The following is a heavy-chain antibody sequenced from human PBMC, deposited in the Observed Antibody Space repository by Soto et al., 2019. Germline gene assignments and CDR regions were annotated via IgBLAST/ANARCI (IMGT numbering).Heavy chain of an antibody. CDR1: GYTFTGYY. Sequence: ASVKVSCKASGYTFTGYYMHWVRQAPGQGLEWMGWINPNSGGTNYAQKFQGWVTMTRDTSISTAYMELSRLRSDDTAVYYCARGGKVADIEVVPAAIPPNYYGMDVWGQGSTVTVSS. D-gene: IGHD2-2*01. CDR2: INPNSGGT. V-gene: IGHV1-2*04. J-gene: IGHJ6*02. CDR3: ARGGKVADIEVVPAAIPPNYYGMDV.